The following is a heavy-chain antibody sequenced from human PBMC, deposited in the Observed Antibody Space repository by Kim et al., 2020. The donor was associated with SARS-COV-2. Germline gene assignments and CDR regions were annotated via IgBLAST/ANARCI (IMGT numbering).Heavy chain of an antibody. CDR2: INHSGST. J-gene: IGHJ4*02. D-gene: IGHD2-15*01. CDR3: ARGRHRGDCSGGSCYHFDY. V-gene: IGHV4-34*01. CDR1: GGSFRGYY. Sequence: SETLSLAGAVYGGSFRGYYWSWIRQPPGKGLEWIGEINHSGSTNYNPSLKSRVTISVDTSKNQFSLKLSSVTAADTAVYYCARGRHRGDCSGGSCYHFDYWGQGTLVTVSS.